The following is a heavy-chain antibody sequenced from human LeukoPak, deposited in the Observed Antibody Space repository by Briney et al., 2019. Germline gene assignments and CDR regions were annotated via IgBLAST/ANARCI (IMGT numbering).Heavy chain of an antibody. V-gene: IGHV4-59*01. Sequence: SETLSLTCTVAGGSISGYYWSWIRQPPGKGLEWIGFIYYSGTTNYNPSLKSRVNMSLDTSKNQFSLKLSSVTAEDTAVYYCARWGSGFKAHFDYWGQGTLVTVSS. D-gene: IGHD3-22*01. CDR1: GGSISGYY. CDR3: ARWGSGFKAHFDY. J-gene: IGHJ4*02. CDR2: IYYSGTT.